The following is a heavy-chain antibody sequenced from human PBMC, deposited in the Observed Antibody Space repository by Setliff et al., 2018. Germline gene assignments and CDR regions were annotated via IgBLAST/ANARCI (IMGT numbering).Heavy chain of an antibody. D-gene: IGHD6-13*01. CDR3: ARGGLAAAATH. Sequence: SETLSLTCNVSGVSIANTASYWSWIRQPAGKGLEWIGHIYTSGTTNYHPSLKSRVTISADTSKNQFSLRLTSVPAADTAVYYCARGGLAAAATHWGQGTLVTVSS. V-gene: IGHV4-61*09. CDR1: GVSIANTASY. CDR2: IYTSGTT. J-gene: IGHJ4*02.